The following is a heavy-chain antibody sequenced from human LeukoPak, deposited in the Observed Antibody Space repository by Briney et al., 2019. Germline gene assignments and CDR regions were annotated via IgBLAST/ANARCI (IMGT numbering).Heavy chain of an antibody. CDR2: INRDGSQK. CDR1: GFSLSAYW. V-gene: IGHV3-7*01. Sequence: GGSLRLSCAASGFSLSAYWMTWVRQAPGKGLEWVANINRDGSQKNHVDSVKGRFTISRDNAKNSLYLQMNSLRAEDTAVYYCARGGDYYYYMDVWGKGTTVTVSS. CDR3: ARGGDYYYYMDV. J-gene: IGHJ6*03.